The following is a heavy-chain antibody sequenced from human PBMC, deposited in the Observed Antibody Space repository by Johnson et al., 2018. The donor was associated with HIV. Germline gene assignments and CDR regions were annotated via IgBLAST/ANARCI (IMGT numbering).Heavy chain of an antibody. V-gene: IGHV3-66*01. D-gene: IGHD2-15*01. CDR2: IYSGDNT. CDR3: AGGRIGAFDI. Sequence: VQLVESGGGLVQPGGSLRLSCAASGFTFSSYWMSWVRQAPGKGLECVSVIYSGDNTYYADSVKGRFTISRDNAKNSLYLQMNSLRAEDTALYYCAGGRIGAFDIWGQGTMVTVSS. CDR1: GFTFSSYW. J-gene: IGHJ3*02.